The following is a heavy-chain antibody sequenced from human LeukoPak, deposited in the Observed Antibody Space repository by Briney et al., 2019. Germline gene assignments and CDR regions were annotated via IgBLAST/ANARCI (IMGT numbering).Heavy chain of an antibody. CDR3: ARSYYDILTGYYKGAEYFQH. V-gene: IGHV4-59*01. Sequence: PSETLSLTCTVSGGSISSYYWSWIRQPPGEGLEWIGYIYYSGSTNYNPSLKSRVTISVDTSKNQFSLKLSSVTAADTAVYYCARSYYDILTGYYKGAEYFQHWGQGTLVTVSS. CDR2: IYYSGST. CDR1: GGSISSYY. D-gene: IGHD3-9*01. J-gene: IGHJ1*01.